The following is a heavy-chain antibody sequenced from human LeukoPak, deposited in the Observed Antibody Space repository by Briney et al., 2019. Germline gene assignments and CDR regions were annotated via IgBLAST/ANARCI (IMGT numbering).Heavy chain of an antibody. D-gene: IGHD5-24*01. Sequence: GGSLRLSCAASGFTFDDYGMSWVRQAPGKALEWVSGINWNGGSTGYADSVKGRFTISRDNAKNSLYLQMNSLRAEDTALYYCARDHVEMATITMFDYWGQGTLVTVSS. J-gene: IGHJ4*02. CDR2: INWNGGST. CDR1: GFTFDDYG. V-gene: IGHV3-20*04. CDR3: ARDHVEMATITMFDY.